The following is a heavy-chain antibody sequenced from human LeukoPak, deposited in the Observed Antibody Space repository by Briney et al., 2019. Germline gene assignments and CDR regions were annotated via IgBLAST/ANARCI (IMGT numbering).Heavy chain of an antibody. CDR3: ARDGRVGTTYVSYYGMDV. V-gene: IGHV3-11*01. CDR2: ISSSGSTI. CDR1: GFTFSDYY. Sequence: GESLRLSCAASGFTFSDYYMSWIRQAPGKGLEWVSYISSSGSTIYYADSVKGRFTISRDNAKNSLYLQMNSLRAEDTAVYYCARDGRVGTTYVSYYGMDVWGQGTTVTVSS. D-gene: IGHD1-1*01. J-gene: IGHJ6*02.